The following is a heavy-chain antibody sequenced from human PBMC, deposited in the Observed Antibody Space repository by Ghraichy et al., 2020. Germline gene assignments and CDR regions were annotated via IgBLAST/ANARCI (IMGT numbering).Heavy chain of an antibody. CDR1: GYTLTELS. CDR2: FDPEDGET. V-gene: IGHV1-24*01. J-gene: IGHJ4*02. D-gene: IGHD6-19*01. Sequence: ASVKVSCKVSGYTLTELSMHWVRQAPGKGLEWMGGFDPEDGETIYAQKFQGRVTMTEDTSTDTAYMELSSLRSEDTAVYYCATGGGLAVAGTGEGNFDYWGQGTLVTVSS. CDR3: ATGGGLAVAGTGEGNFDY.